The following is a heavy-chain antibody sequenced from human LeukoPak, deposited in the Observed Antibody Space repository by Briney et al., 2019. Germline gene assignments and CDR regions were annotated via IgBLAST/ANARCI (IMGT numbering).Heavy chain of an antibody. V-gene: IGHV1-2*02. CDR1: GYTFTGYY. Sequence: ASVKVSCKASGYTFTGYYIHWVQQAPGQGLEWMGWINPNSGATNYAQKLQGRATMTRDTSISTAYMELSRLRSDDTAVYYCARVFLDYMDVWDKGTTVTVSS. J-gene: IGHJ6*03. CDR3: ARVFLDYMDV. CDR2: INPNSGAT. D-gene: IGHD3-3*01.